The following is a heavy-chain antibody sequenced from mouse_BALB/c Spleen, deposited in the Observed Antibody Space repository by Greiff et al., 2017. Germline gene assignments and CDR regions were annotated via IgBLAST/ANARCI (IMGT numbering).Heavy chain of an antibody. D-gene: IGHD1-1*01. CDR3: AYYYGSSYWYFDV. V-gene: IGHV1-7*01. CDR1: GYTFTSYW. Sequence: QVQLQQSGAELAKPGASVKMSCKASGYTFTSYWMHWVKQRPGQGLEWIGYINPSTGYTEYNQKFKDKATLTADKSSSTAYMQLSSLTSEDSAVYYCAYYYGSSYWYFDVWGAGTTVTVSS. CDR2: INPSTGYT. J-gene: IGHJ1*01.